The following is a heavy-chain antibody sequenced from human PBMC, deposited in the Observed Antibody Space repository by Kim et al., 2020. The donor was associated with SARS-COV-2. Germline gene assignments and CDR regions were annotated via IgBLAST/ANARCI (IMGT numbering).Heavy chain of an antibody. D-gene: IGHD2-21*02. CDR3: ARPSETALPGSFDI. CDR1: GFTFNNYW. Sequence: GGSLRHSCAASGFTFNNYWMHWVRQAPGKGLVWVSRISKDGRITTYADSVKGRFTISRDNAKNTLHLQMNSLRAEDTAVYYCARPSETALPGSFDIWGPGTMVTVSS. J-gene: IGHJ3*02. V-gene: IGHV3-74*01. CDR2: ISKDGRIT.